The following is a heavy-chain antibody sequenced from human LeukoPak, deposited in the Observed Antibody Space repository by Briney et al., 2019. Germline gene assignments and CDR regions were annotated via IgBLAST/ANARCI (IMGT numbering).Heavy chain of an antibody. CDR1: GSTFSSYA. CDR3: AKVVSWDYYYMDV. Sequence: GGSLRLSCAASGSTFSSYAMSWVRQAPGKGLEWVSAISGSGGSTYYADSVKGRFTISRDNSKNTLYLQMNSLRAEDTAVYYCAKVVSWDYYYMDVWGKGTTVTVSS. CDR2: ISGSGGST. D-gene: IGHD2-8*01. J-gene: IGHJ6*03. V-gene: IGHV3-23*01.